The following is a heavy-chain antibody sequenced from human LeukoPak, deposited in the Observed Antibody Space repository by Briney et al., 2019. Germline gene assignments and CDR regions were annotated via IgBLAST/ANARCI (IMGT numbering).Heavy chain of an antibody. CDR2: INSDGSST. V-gene: IGHV3-74*01. D-gene: IGHD6-13*01. CDR3: ARDDHSSSSWYALSLDY. J-gene: IGHJ4*02. Sequence: GGSLRLSCAASGFTFSSYWMHWVRQAPGKGLVWVSRINSDGSSTSYADSVKGRFTISRDNAKNTLYLQMNSLRAEDTAVYYCARDDHSSSSWYALSLDYWGQGTLVTVSS. CDR1: GFTFSSYW.